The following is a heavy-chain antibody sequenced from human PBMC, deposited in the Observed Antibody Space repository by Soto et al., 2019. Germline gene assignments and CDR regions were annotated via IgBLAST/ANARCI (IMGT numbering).Heavy chain of an antibody. CDR2: IWSDGSNK. V-gene: IGHV3-33*01. Sequence: GGSLRLSCAASGFTFSSYGMHWVRQAPGKGLEWVAFIWSDGSNKYYADSVKGRFTISRDNSKNTLYLQMNSLRAEDTAVYYCARDPGMTTTNFYYDYYMDVWGKGTTVTVSS. J-gene: IGHJ6*03. CDR3: ARDPGMTTTNFYYDYYMDV. D-gene: IGHD4-4*01. CDR1: GFTFSSYG.